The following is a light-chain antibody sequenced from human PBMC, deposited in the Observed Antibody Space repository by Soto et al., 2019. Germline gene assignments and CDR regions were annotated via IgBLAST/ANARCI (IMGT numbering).Light chain of an antibody. CDR2: AAS. CDR1: QGISTW. Sequence: EIQMTQSPYSVSASVGDSVTITCRASQGISTWLAWFQQKPGEAPKLLIYAASSLQSGVPSRFSGSGSGTDFTLTISSLQPEDFATYYCQQANSVPITFGQGTLLEIK. CDR3: QQANSVPIT. J-gene: IGKJ5*01. V-gene: IGKV1D-12*01.